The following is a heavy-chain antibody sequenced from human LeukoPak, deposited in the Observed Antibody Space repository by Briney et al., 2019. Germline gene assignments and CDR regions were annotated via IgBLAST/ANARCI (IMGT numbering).Heavy chain of an antibody. CDR3: ARQPWGSWEYYFDY. D-gene: IGHD1-26*01. CDR1: GFTFSSYA. V-gene: IGHV3-23*01. Sequence: QTGGFLRLSCAASGFTFSSYAMSWVRQAPGKGLEWVSAISGSGGSTYYADSVKGRFTISRDNSKNTLYLQMNSLRAEDTAVYYCARQPWGSWEYYFDYWGQGTLVTVSS. CDR2: ISGSGGST. J-gene: IGHJ4*02.